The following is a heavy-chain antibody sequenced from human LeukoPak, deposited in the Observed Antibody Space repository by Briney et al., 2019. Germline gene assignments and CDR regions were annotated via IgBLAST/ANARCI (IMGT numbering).Heavy chain of an antibody. CDR2: IYYNGST. CDR1: GGSISSGGYY. V-gene: IGHV4-61*08. Sequence: SQTLSLTCTVSGGSISSGGYYWSWIRQPPGKGLEWIGYIYYNGSTNYNPSLKSRVTISVDTSKNQFSLKLSSVTAADTAVYYCARAAKYYYDSSGYSGTYFDYWGQGTLVTVSS. J-gene: IGHJ4*02. CDR3: ARAAKYYYDSSGYSGTYFDY. D-gene: IGHD3-22*01.